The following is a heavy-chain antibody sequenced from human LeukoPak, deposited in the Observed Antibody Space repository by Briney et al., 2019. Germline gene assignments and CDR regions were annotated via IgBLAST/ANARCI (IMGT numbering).Heavy chain of an antibody. CDR1: GFTFSTYA. J-gene: IGHJ4*02. V-gene: IGHV3-23*01. Sequence: PGGSLRLSCAASGFTFSTYAMSWVRQAPGKGLEWVSTISSSGGSTYYADSVKGRFTISRDNSKNTLYLQVNSLRAEDTAIYYCAKFFPPARKRGDYWGQGTLVTVSS. D-gene: IGHD2-2*01. CDR3: AKFFPPARKRGDY. CDR2: ISSSGGST.